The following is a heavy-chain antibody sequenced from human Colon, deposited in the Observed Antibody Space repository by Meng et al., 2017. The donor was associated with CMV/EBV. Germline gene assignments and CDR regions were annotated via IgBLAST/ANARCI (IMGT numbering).Heavy chain of an antibody. J-gene: IGHJ4*02. Sequence: GESLKISCAASGFTFSNSGMHWVRRAPGKGLDWVAFIRSGGSRKFYAESVEGRFTISRDISKNTLYLQMNSLRPADTAVYYCAKVDESRGLAYFDYWGQGTLVTVSS. D-gene: IGHD6-19*01. CDR1: GFTFSNSG. CDR2: IRSGGSRK. V-gene: IGHV3-30*02. CDR3: AKVDESRGLAYFDY.